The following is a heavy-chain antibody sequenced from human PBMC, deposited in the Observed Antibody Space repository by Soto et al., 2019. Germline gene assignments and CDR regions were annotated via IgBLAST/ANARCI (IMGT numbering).Heavy chain of an antibody. CDR2: ISGSGDST. D-gene: IGHD1-26*01. V-gene: IGHV3-23*01. CDR1: GFTFSSYA. CDR3: AKEGVGVTVYDY. J-gene: IGHJ4*02. Sequence: EVQLLESGGGLVEPGGSLRLSCAASGFTFSSYAMTWVRQAPGKGLEWVSTISGSGDSTYYADSVKGRFTLSRDNCKNTLYLQMNSLRAEDTAVYYCAKEGVGVTVYDYWGQGTLVTVSS.